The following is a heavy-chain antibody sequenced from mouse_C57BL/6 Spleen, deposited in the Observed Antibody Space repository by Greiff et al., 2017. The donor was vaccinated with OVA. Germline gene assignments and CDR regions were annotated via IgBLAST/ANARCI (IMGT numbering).Heavy chain of an antibody. D-gene: IGHD2-2*01. CDR1: GYTFTSYW. Sequence: VQLQQPGAELVRPGSSVKLSCKASGYTFTSYWMDWVKQRPGQGLEWIGNIYPSDSETHYNQKFKDKATLTVDKSSSTAYMQLSSLTSEDSAVYYCASGYPLGYWGQGTTLTVSS. CDR3: ASGYPLGY. V-gene: IGHV1-61*01. J-gene: IGHJ2*01. CDR2: IYPSDSET.